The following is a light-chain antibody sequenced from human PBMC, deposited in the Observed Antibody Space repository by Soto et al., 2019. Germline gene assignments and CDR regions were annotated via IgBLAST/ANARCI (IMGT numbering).Light chain of an antibody. J-gene: IGLJ1*01. Sequence: QSVLTQPASVSGSPGQSITISCSGTSSDVGSYNLVSWYQQHPGKAPKLMIYEGSKRPSGVSNRFSGSKSGTTASLTISGLQAEDEADYHCCSYAGSRTPLYVFGTGTNVTVL. CDR2: EGS. V-gene: IGLV2-23*01. CDR1: SSDVGSYNL. CDR3: CSYAGSRTPLYV.